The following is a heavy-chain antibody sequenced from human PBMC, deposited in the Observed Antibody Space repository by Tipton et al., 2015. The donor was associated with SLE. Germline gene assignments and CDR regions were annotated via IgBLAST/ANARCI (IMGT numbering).Heavy chain of an antibody. Sequence: QSGAEVKKPGESLKISCKGSGYSFTSYWIGWVRQMPGKGLEWMGIINPGDTDTSNSPSVQGQVTISADKSISTSYLQWRSLKASDTSMYYCARQGIWFGELFPEYFQPWGQGTLLTVSS. D-gene: IGHD3-10*01. V-gene: IGHV5-51*01. CDR3: ARQGIWFGELFPEYFQP. CDR2: INPGDTDT. J-gene: IGHJ1*01. CDR1: GYSFTSYW.